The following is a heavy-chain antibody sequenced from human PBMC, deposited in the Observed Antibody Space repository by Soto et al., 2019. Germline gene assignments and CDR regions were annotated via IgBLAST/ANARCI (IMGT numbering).Heavy chain of an antibody. CDR3: AKAGFSSGWSPSYFDY. CDR2: MSGTGGST. V-gene: IGHV3-23*01. D-gene: IGHD6-19*01. J-gene: IGHJ4*02. CDR1: GFTFSSYA. Sequence: EVQLLESGGGLVQPGRSLRLSCAASGFTFSSYAMNGVRQAPGKGLEWVSAMSGTGGSTYYADSVKGRFTISRDNSKNTLYLQMNSLRVEDTAVFYCAKAGFSSGWSPSYFDYWGQGTLVTVSS.